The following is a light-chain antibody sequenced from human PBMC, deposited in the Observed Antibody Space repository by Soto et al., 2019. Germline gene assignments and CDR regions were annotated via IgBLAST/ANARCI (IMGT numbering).Light chain of an antibody. CDR3: QQRSNWPLT. CDR2: DAS. J-gene: IGKJ4*01. V-gene: IGKV3-11*01. CDR1: QSVSSY. Sequence: EIVLTQSPATLSLSPGERATLSCRASQSVSSYLAWYQQKPGQAPRLLIYDASNRATGIPARFSGSGSGTAFSLTISSLEPEDSAVYYCQQRSNWPLTFGGGTKVEI.